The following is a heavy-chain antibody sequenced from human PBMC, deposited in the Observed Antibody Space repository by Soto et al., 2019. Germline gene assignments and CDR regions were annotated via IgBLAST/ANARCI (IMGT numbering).Heavy chain of an antibody. Sequence: QVQLQEWGPGLVQPSETVSLTCTVSGVFINDYYWSWMRQPPGKGLEFVGFIYYTGATDYNPSLRSRVTLSLDTSKKEVSVRLNSVSAADTAIYYCARWNEGLDYWGQGVLVTVSP. CDR1: GVFINDYY. J-gene: IGHJ4*02. D-gene: IGHD1-1*01. CDR3: ARWNEGLDY. V-gene: IGHV4-59*01. CDR2: IYYTGAT.